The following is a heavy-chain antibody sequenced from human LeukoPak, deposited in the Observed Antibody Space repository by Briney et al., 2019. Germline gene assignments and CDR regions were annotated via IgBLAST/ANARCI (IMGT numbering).Heavy chain of an antibody. Sequence: GSLRLSCAASGITFSRSWMNWIRQPPGKGLEWIGYIYYSGSTNYNPSLKSRVTISVDTSKNQFSLKLSSVTAADTAVYYCARLRNSYFDYWGQGTLVTVSS. J-gene: IGHJ4*02. CDR3: ARLRNSYFDY. V-gene: IGHV4-59*01. CDR1: GITFSRSW. CDR2: IYYSGST. D-gene: IGHD5-24*01.